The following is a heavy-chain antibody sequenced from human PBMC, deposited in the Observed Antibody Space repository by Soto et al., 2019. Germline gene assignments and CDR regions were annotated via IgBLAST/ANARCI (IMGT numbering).Heavy chain of an antibody. CDR2: ISWNSGSI. V-gene: IGHV3-9*01. Sequence: GGSLRLSCAASGFTFDDYAMHWVRQAPGKGLEWVSGISWNSGSIGYADSVKGRFTISRDNAKNSLYLQMNSLRAEDTALYYCAKDIGRGSSFWFDPWGQGTLVTVSS. D-gene: IGHD6-6*01. CDR3: AKDIGRGSSFWFDP. CDR1: GFTFDDYA. J-gene: IGHJ5*02.